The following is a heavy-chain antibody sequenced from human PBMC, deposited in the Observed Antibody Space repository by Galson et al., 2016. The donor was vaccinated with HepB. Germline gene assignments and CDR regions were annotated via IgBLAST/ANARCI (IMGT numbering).Heavy chain of an antibody. V-gene: IGHV4-31*03. J-gene: IGHJ5*02. D-gene: IGHD3-9*01. CDR3: ARDGSYDSLAGFDNGWFDP. Sequence: TLSLTCSVSDDSMTRPGYYWTWIRQPPGGGLEWIGYIHYSGITFYNPSLRSRVIISLDMSKNLFTLRLTSVTAADTGVYYCARDGSYDSLAGFDNGWFDPWGQGTLVTVSS. CDR1: DDSMTRPGYY. CDR2: IHYSGIT.